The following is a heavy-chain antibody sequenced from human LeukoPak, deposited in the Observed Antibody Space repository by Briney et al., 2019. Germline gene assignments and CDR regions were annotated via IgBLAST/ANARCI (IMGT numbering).Heavy chain of an antibody. V-gene: IGHV4-34*01. J-gene: IGHJ6*03. CDR3: ARVRSGAAAGRWEIYYYYYYMDV. D-gene: IGHD6-13*01. CDR1: GGSFSGYY. CDR2: INHSGST. Sequence: SETLSLTCAVYGGSFSGYYWSWIRQPPGKGLEWIGEINHSGSTNHNPSLKSRVTISVDTSKNQFSLKLSSVTAADTAVYYCARVRSGAAAGRWEIYYYYYYMDVWGKGTTVTVSS.